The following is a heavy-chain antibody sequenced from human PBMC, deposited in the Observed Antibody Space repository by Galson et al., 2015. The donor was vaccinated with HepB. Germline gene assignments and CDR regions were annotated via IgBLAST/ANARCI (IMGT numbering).Heavy chain of an antibody. CDR3: ARVGVPGAIGGVDNWFDP. CDR1: GGSIRSFY. D-gene: IGHD2-2*01. Sequence: ETLSLTCTVSGGSIRSFYWSWIRQSPGKGLEWIGYTSYSGSTNYNPSLKSRVTISVDTSRNQFSLKLSSVTAADTAVYYCARVGVPGAIGGVDNWFDPWGQGTLVTVSS. CDR2: TSYSGST. V-gene: IGHV4-59*01. J-gene: IGHJ5*02.